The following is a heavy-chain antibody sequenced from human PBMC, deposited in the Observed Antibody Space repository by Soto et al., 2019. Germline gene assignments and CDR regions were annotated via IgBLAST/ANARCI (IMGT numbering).Heavy chain of an antibody. CDR3: AQSRCGGDCLQSYPSHYYYGVDV. CDR2: IYWDNDK. J-gene: IGHJ6*02. CDR1: GFSLRTSGVG. D-gene: IGHD2-21*02. V-gene: IGHV2-5*02. Sequence: QITLKESGPTLVKPTQTLTLTCTFSGFSLRTSGVGVGWIRQPPGKTLEWLALIYWDNDKRYSPSLKSRLTITKDTSKHQVVLTVTNMDPVDTAKYYCAQSRCGGDCLQSYPSHYYYGVDVWGQGTTVTVSS.